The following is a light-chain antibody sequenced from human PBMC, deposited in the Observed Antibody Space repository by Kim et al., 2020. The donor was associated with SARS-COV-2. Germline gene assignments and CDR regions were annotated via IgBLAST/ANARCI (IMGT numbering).Light chain of an antibody. CDR1: QGIGTW. Sequence: ASVGDRVTITCRASQGIGTWLAWYEDEPGRAPKRLFYGASSLQSGIPSRFSGSGSGTDFTLTISSLQPEDFASYYCQQADTFPPTFGGGTKVDIK. J-gene: IGKJ4*01. CDR2: GAS. CDR3: QQADTFPPT. V-gene: IGKV1-12*01.